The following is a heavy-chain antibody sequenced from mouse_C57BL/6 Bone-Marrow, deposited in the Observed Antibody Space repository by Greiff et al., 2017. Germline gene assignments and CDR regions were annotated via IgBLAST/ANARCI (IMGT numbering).Heavy chain of an antibody. D-gene: IGHD2-1*01. CDR1: GYTFTDHT. J-gene: IGHJ4*01. Sequence: VKLVESDAELVKPGASVKISCKVSGYTFTDHTIHWMKQRPEQGLEWIGYIYPRDGSTKYNEKFKGKATLTADKSSSSAYMQLNSLTSEDSAVYFCARKEGNYVFFYAMDCWGQGTSVTVSS. CDR2: IYPRDGST. CDR3: ARKEGNYVFFYAMDC. V-gene: IGHV1-78*01.